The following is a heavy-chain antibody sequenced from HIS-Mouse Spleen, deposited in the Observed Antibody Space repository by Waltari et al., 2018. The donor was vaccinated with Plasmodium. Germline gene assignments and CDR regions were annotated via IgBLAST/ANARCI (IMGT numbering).Heavy chain of an antibody. CDR2: IYYSGST. D-gene: IGHD1-26*01. V-gene: IGHV4-39*01. CDR1: GGSISRRSYY. CDR3: ARRGGSYYYFDY. Sequence: QLQLQESGPGLVKPSETLSLTCTVFGGSISRRSYYWGWIRQPPGKGLAWIGSIYYSGSTYYNPSLKSRVTISVDTSKNQFSLKLSSVTAADTAVYYCARRGGSYYYFDYWGQGTLVTVSS. J-gene: IGHJ4*02.